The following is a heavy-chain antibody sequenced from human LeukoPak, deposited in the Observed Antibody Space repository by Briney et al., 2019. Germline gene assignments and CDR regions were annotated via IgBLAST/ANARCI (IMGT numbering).Heavy chain of an antibody. J-gene: IGHJ4*02. CDR2: IKRGGSEK. D-gene: IGHD3-3*01. CDR3: ARDKEAAVDFWSGYYPL. Sequence: GGSLRLSCAASGFIFSSYWMGWVRQAPGKGLEGVANIKRGGSEKYYVDAVKGRLTISRDNAQNSLYLHMNSLRAEDTAVYYCARDKEAAVDFWSGYYPLWGQGTLVTVSS. CDR1: GFIFSSYW. V-gene: IGHV3-7*01.